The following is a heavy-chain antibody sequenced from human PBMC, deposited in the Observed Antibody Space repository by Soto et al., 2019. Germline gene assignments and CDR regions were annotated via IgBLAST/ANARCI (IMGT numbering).Heavy chain of an antibody. V-gene: IGHV4-59*01. CDR2: IYYSGYT. CDR1: GGSISSYY. Sequence: SETLSLTCTVSGGSISSYYWSWIRQPPGKGLERIGYIYYSGYTNYNPSLKSRVTISVDTSKNQFSLKLSSVTAADTAVYYCARVLFGRGNWFDPWGQGTLVTVS. J-gene: IGHJ5*02. D-gene: IGHD3-3*01. CDR3: ARVLFGRGNWFDP.